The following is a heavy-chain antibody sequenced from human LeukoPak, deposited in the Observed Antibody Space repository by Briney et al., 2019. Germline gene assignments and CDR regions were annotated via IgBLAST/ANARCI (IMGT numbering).Heavy chain of an antibody. CDR3: AEGNSLDV. Sequence: GGSLRLSCAVSGFPFSKSWMYWVRQAPGKGLEGVANIKSDGSRISYGDSVKGRFIISRDNAMNSLYLQMNSLREEDTAVYFCAEGNSLDVWGKGTAVTVSS. CDR2: IKSDGSRI. CDR1: GFPFSKSW. V-gene: IGHV3-7*03. J-gene: IGHJ6*04. D-gene: IGHD1/OR15-1a*01.